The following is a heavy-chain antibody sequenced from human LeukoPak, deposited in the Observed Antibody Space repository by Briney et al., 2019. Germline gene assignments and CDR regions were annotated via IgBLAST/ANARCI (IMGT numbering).Heavy chain of an antibody. V-gene: IGHV3-7*01. D-gene: IGHD3-22*01. Sequence: GGSLRLSCAASGFTFSSYWMSWVRQAPGKGLEWVANIKQDGSEKYYVDSVEGRFTISRDNSKNTLYLQMNSLRAEDTAVYYCAKTPSSGSSGYYWFDYWGQGTLVTVSS. CDR3: AKTPSSGSSGYYWFDY. CDR2: IKQDGSEK. J-gene: IGHJ4*02. CDR1: GFTFSSYW.